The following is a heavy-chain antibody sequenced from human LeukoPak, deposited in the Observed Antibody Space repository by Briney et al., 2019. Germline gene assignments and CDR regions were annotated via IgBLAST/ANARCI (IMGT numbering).Heavy chain of an antibody. CDR3: AKGLYYYDSSGNTFDY. D-gene: IGHD3-22*01. J-gene: IGHJ4*02. V-gene: IGHV3-9*01. Sequence: GRSLRLSCAASGFTFDDYAMRWVRQAPGKGLEWVSGISWNSGSIGYADSVKGRFTISRDNAKNSLYLQMNSLRAEDTALYYCAKGLYYYDSSGNTFDYWGQGTLVTVSS. CDR2: ISWNSGSI. CDR1: GFTFDDYA.